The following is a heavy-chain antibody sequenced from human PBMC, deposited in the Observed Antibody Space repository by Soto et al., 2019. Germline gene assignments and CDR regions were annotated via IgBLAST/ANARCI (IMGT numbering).Heavy chain of an antibody. CDR2: IIPIYGSP. CDR1: GSPLSSYS. J-gene: IGHJ5*01. CDR3: ARAGRAAADSWIDS. D-gene: IGHD6-13*01. V-gene: IGHV1-69*01. Sequence: GASVKFSCRTYGSPLSSYSISWVRQAPGQGLEWMGGIIPIYGSPNYAKNFQGRVTICADEYTNTAYMEVSSLRFDDTAVFYCARAGRAAADSWIDSWG.